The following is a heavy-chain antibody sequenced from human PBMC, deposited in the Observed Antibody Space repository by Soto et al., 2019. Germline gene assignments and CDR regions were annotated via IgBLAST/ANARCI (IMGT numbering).Heavy chain of an antibody. J-gene: IGHJ4*02. Sequence: SETLSLTCTVSGASIAGSNYHWAWVRQSPATGLEWIASISYPESTYYNPSLKTRVTISVDTSKNQFSLNLNSVTAADTALYYCARRDWFSHFDFWGQGTQVTVSS. CDR1: GASIAGSNYH. V-gene: IGHV4-39*01. CDR2: ISYPEST. CDR3: ARRDWFSHFDF. D-gene: IGHD3-9*01.